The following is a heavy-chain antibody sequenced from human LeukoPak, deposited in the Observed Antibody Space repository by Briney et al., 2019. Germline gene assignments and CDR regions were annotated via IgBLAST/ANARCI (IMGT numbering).Heavy chain of an antibody. CDR2: IYYSGST. V-gene: IGHV4-59*01. D-gene: IGHD6-13*01. CDR3: ARESVAAAGIFFDY. J-gene: IGHJ4*02. CDR1: GGSISSYY. Sequence: SETLSLTCTVSGGSISSYYWRWIRQSPGKGLEWIGYIYYSGSTKYKSSLKGRLTISVDTSKNQFSLKLSSVTAADTAVYYCARESVAAAGIFFDYWGQGTLVTVSS.